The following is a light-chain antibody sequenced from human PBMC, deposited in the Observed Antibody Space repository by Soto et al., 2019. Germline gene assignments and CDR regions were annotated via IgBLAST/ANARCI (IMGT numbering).Light chain of an antibody. Sequence: VMTQSPATLSVSPGEGATLSCRASQSVSSNLVWYQHRPGQAPRLLIYGASTRATGIPDRFSGSGSGTDFTLTISRLEPEDFAVYFCQQFGTSWVTFGPGTKVDIK. J-gene: IGKJ3*01. CDR3: QQFGTSWVT. CDR2: GAS. CDR1: QSVSSN. V-gene: IGKV3-20*01.